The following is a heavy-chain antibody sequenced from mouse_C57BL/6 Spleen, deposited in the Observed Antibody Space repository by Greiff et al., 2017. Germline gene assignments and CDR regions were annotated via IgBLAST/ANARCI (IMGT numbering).Heavy chain of an antibody. J-gene: IGHJ3*01. CDR1: GYAFSSSW. Sequence: QVQLKESGPELVKPGASVKISCKASGYAFSSSWMNWVKQRPGKGLEWIGRIYPGDGDTNYNGKFKGKATLTADNSSSTAYMQLSSLTSEDSAVYFCARGVYDGYYEFAYWGQGTLVTVSA. CDR2: IYPGDGDT. D-gene: IGHD2-3*01. V-gene: IGHV1-82*01. CDR3: ARGVYDGYYEFAY.